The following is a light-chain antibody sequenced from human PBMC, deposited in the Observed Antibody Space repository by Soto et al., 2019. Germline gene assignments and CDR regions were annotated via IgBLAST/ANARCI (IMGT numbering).Light chain of an antibody. V-gene: IGKV3-20*01. J-gene: IGKJ1*01. CDR3: QQYGSSPSPQT. Sequence: EILLTQSPGTLSLSPGERATLSGRSSQSVSNNYLAWYQQKPGQAPRLLIYGVYTRATGIPDRFSGSGSGTDFTLTISRLEPEDFAVYYCQQYGSSPSPQTFGQGTKVDIK. CDR1: QSVSNNY. CDR2: GVY.